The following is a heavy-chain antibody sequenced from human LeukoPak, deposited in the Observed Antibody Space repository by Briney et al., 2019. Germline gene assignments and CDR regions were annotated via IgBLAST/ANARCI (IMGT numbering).Heavy chain of an antibody. CDR2: ISWNGGTT. CDR1: GFSFDDYA. D-gene: IGHD1-14*01. Sequence: GGSLRLSCAASGFSFDDYAMHWVRQAPGKGLEWVSLISWNGGTTYYADSVKGRFTISRDNSKNSLYLQMNSLRAEDTAFYYCAKDIDNTAWPLMGYWGQGTLVTVSS. CDR3: AKDIDNTAWPLMGY. J-gene: IGHJ4*02. V-gene: IGHV3-43D*03.